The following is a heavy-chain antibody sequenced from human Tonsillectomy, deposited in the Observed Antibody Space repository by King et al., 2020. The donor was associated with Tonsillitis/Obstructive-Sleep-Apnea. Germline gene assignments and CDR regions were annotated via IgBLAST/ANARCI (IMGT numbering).Heavy chain of an antibody. Sequence: VQLVESGGGLVQPGGSLKLSCAASGFTFSGSAMHWVRQASGKGLEWIGRIRGKGNNYATAYAASVKGRFTVSRDDTKNTAYLQMNSLKTEDTAVYYCTRRGGRFLEWYFDDWGQGTLVTVSS. CDR3: TRRGGRFLEWYFDD. V-gene: IGHV3-73*01. CDR1: GFTFSGSA. D-gene: IGHD3-3*01. J-gene: IGHJ4*02. CDR2: IRGKGNNYAT.